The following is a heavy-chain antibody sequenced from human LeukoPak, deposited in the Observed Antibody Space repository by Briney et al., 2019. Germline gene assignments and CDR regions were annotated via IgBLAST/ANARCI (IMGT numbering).Heavy chain of an antibody. CDR2: INHSGNT. V-gene: IGHV4-34*01. CDR3: ARGVATGGPVDY. J-gene: IGHJ4*02. Sequence: SETLSLTCAVYGGSFSGYYWSWIRQPPGKGLEWIGEINHSGNTNYNPSLKSRVTISVDTSKNQFSLKLSSVTAADTAVYYCARGVATGGPVDYWGQGTLVTVSS. CDR1: GGSFSGYY. D-gene: IGHD5-12*01.